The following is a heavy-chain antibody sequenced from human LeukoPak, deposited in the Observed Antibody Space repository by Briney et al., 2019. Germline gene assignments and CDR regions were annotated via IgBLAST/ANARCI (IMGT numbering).Heavy chain of an antibody. CDR1: GFTFSTYA. CDR3: ARDASFGGRGNDY. Sequence: GGSLRLSCAASGFTFSTYAMTWVRQAPGKGLEWVSVISDSGGSTYYADSVKGRFTISRDNAKNSLYLQMNSLRAEDTAVYYCARDASFGGRGNDYWGQGTLVTVSS. V-gene: IGHV3-23*01. J-gene: IGHJ4*02. CDR2: ISDSGGST. D-gene: IGHD3-16*01.